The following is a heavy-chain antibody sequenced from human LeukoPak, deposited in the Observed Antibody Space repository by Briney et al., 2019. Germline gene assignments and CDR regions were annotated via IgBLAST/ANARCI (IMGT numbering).Heavy chain of an antibody. CDR2: IIPIFGTA. V-gene: IGHV1-69*13. CDR3: ARDPMGRSSSFMQPTENDY. D-gene: IGHD6-13*01. Sequence: SVKVSCKASGGTFSSYAISWVRQAPGQGLEWMGGIIPIFGTANYAQKFQGRVTITADESTSTAYMELSSLRSEDTAVYYCARDPMGRSSSFMQPTENDYWGQGTLVTVSS. J-gene: IGHJ4*02. CDR1: GGTFSSYA.